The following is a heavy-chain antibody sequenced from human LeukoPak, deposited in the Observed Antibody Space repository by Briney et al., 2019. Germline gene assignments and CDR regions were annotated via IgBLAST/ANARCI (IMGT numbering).Heavy chain of an antibody. CDR3: ARVSGSSEAAFDI. J-gene: IGHJ3*02. CDR2: INPNSGGI. CDR1: GYTFTSFA. D-gene: IGHD3-10*01. Sequence: GASVKVSCKASGYTFTSFAMTWVRQAPGQGLEWMGWINPNSGGINYAQKFQGRVTMTRDTSISTAYVELSRLRSDDTALYYCARVSGSSEAAFDIWGQGTMVTVSS. V-gene: IGHV1-2*02.